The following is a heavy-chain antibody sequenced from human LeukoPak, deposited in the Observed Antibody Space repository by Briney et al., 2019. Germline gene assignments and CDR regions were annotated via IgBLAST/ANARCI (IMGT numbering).Heavy chain of an antibody. J-gene: IGHJ4*02. Sequence: GGSLRLSCAVSGFIFCSYAMSCVRDAPQRGREWVSAISGSGGSTYYADPVKGRFTISRDNSKNTLYLQMNSLRAEDTAVYYCANVQLWLNYFDYWSQGTLVTVSS. CDR2: ISGSGGST. D-gene: IGHD5-18*01. V-gene: IGHV3-23*01. CDR1: GFIFCSYA. CDR3: ANVQLWLNYFDY.